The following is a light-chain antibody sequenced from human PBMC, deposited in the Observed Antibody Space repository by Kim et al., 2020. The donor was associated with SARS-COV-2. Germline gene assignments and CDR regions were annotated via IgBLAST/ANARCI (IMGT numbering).Light chain of an antibody. CDR2: QDS. J-gene: IGLJ2*01. Sequence: SYELTQPPSVSVSPGQTACITCSGDELGDKYVCWYQQKPGQSPVVVIYQDSKRPSGIPERFSGSNSGNTATLTISGTQALDEADYYCQAWDTSSVIFGGGTKVTVL. CDR3: QAWDTSSVI. V-gene: IGLV3-1*01. CDR1: ELGDKY.